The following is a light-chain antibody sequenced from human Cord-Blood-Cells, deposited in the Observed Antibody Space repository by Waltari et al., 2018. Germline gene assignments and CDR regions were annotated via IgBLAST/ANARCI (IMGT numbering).Light chain of an antibody. CDR1: QSISSW. V-gene: IGKV1-5*01. Sequence: DIQMTQSPSTLSASVGDRVTITCRASQSISSWLAWYQQKPGQAPKLLIYDASSLESGVPSRFSGSGAETEFTLTISSLQPDDFATYYCQQYNSYSYTFGQGTKLEIK. J-gene: IGKJ2*01. CDR2: DAS. CDR3: QQYNSYSYT.